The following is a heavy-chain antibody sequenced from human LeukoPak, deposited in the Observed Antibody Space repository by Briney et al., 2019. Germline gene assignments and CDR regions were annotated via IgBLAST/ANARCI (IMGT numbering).Heavy chain of an antibody. D-gene: IGHD3/OR15-3a*01. V-gene: IGHV3-7*01. Sequence: PGGSLRLSCVASGFSFSDSWMSWVRQAPGKGLEWVADIKKDGSVKEYVDSVKGRFTISRDNAKNSLYLQMDSLRAEDTAVYYCATYTDWVAGDVWGQGTTVSVSS. CDR3: ATYTDWVAGDV. CDR2: IKKDGSVK. J-gene: IGHJ6*02. CDR1: GFSFSDSW.